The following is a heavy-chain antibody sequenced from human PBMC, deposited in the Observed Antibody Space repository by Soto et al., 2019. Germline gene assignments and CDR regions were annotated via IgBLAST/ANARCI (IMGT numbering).Heavy chain of an antibody. J-gene: IGHJ6*02. Sequence: EVQLLESGGGLVQPGGSLRLSCAASGFTFGNYAMTWVRQAPGKGLEWVSGISVSGGSTYYADSVKGRFTISRDSSKNTLYLQMNSLRAEDTAVYYCARAGVVPPTSYYHFGMAVWGQGTTVTVSS. CDR2: ISVSGGST. CDR3: ARAGVVPPTSYYHFGMAV. V-gene: IGHV3-23*01. D-gene: IGHD2-15*01. CDR1: GFTFGNYA.